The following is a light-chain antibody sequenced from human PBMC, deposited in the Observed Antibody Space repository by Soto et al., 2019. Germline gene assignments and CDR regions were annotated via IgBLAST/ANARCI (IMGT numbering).Light chain of an antibody. CDR3: SSYTRQYTPSYV. V-gene: IGLV2-14*01. CDR2: EVS. CDR1: SSDVGGYNY. Sequence: LTNPASVSGSPGQSITLSCTGTSSDVGGYNYVSWYQQHPGKAPKLMIYEVSNRPSGISHRFSGSKSGNTASLTISGLRAEDEADYYCSSYTRQYTPSYVFGTGTKVTVL. J-gene: IGLJ1*01.